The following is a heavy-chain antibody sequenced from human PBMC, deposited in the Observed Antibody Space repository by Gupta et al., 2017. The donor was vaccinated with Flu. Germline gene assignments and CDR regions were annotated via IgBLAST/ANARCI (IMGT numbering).Heavy chain of an antibody. CDR1: GYTFTGYY. Sequence: QVQLVQSGDEVKKPGASVKVSCQASGYTFTGYYMHWVRQAPGQGLEWMGWINPNSGGTNYAQKFQGRVTMTRDTSISTAYMELSRLRSDDTAVYYWARGGIVVVTAAMDWYFDLWGRGTLVTVSS. CDR2: INPNSGGT. D-gene: IGHD2-21*02. CDR3: ARGGIVVVTAAMDWYFDL. V-gene: IGHV1-2*02. J-gene: IGHJ2*01.